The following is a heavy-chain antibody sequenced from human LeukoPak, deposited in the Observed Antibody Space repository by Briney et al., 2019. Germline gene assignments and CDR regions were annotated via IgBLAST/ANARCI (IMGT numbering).Heavy chain of an antibody. V-gene: IGHV3-7*01. CDR2: INPDGSDK. J-gene: IGHJ4*02. Sequence: GGSLRLSCAASGFTFSSYAMSWVRQAPGKGLEWVANINPDGSDKKYVDSVEGRFSISRDNAKNSLFLQMDSLRAEDTAVYYCARYNYYGSSGHLYWGQGTLVTVSS. CDR3: ARYNYYGSSGHLY. D-gene: IGHD3-22*01. CDR1: GFTFSSYA.